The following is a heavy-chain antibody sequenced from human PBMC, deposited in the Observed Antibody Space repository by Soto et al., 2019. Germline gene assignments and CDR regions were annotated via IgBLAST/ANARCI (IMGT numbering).Heavy chain of an antibody. V-gene: IGHV3-30-3*01. J-gene: IGHJ6*02. CDR3: ARDQGAGPYYYYGMDV. CDR2: ISYDGSNK. CDR1: GFTFSSYA. Sequence: PGGSLRLSCAASGFTFSSYAMHWVRQAPGKGLEWVAVISYDGSNKYYADSVKGRFTISRDNSKNTLYLQMNSLRAEDTAVYYCARDQGAGPYYYYGMDVWGQGTTVTAP. D-gene: IGHD6-19*01.